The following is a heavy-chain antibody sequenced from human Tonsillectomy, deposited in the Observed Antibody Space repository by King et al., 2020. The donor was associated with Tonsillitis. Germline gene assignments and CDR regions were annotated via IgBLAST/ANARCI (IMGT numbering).Heavy chain of an antibody. CDR2: ISASRVTT. V-gene: IGHV3-23*04. D-gene: IGHD6-19*01. CDR3: AKDREQWHGGGAFEI. J-gene: IGHJ3*02. Sequence: VQLVESGGGLVQPGGSVRLSCAASGFTFDTYAMTWVRQAPGKGLDWVSSISASRVTTYYAGSVKGRFTISRDNSKNTFFLQMNSLRAADTSVYYCAKDREQWHGGGAFEIWGQGTLVTGAS. CDR1: GFTFDTYA.